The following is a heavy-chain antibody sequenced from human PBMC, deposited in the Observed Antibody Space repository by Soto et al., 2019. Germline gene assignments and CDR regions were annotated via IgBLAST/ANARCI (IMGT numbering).Heavy chain of an antibody. CDR1: GYTFIGYY. CDR2: INPKNGGT. Sequence: ASVKVSCKASGYTFIGYYIHWVRQAPGQGLEWMGWINPKNGGTNYAQKFQGRVTMTRDTSISTAYMELSRLRSDDTAVDYCSRDIYCSSDTCYSNWFDTWGQGTLVTVSS. CDR3: SRDIYCSSDTCYSNWFDT. D-gene: IGHD2-15*01. J-gene: IGHJ5*02. V-gene: IGHV1-2*02.